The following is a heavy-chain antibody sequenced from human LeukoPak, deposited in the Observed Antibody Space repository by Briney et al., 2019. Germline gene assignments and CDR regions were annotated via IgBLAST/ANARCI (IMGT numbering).Heavy chain of an antibody. CDR1: GFTVSSKY. CDR3: ARMQAAAFDY. Sequence: GGSLRLSCAASGFTVSSKYMSWVRQAPGKGLEWVSVIYSGGSTYYADSVKGRFTISRGNSKNTLYLQMNSLRAEDTAVYYCARMQAAAFDYWGQGTLVTVSS. D-gene: IGHD6-13*01. J-gene: IGHJ4*02. CDR2: IYSGGST. V-gene: IGHV3-66*01.